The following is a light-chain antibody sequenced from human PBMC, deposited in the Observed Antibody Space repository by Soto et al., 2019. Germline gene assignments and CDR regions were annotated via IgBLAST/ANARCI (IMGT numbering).Light chain of an antibody. CDR2: GTS. CDR1: QSVSSS. V-gene: IGKV3D-15*01. CDR3: EQYNDWPIT. J-gene: IGKJ5*01. Sequence: TQSPGTLSLSTGERATLSCRTSQSVSSSYVAWYQQKPGQAPRLLMYGTSSRATGIPDRFSGSGSGTEFTLTISSLQSEDFAIYYCEQYNDWPITFGQGTRLAIK.